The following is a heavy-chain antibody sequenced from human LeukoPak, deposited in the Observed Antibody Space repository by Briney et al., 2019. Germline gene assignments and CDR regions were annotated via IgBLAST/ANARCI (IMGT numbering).Heavy chain of an antibody. CDR3: VKEGSDFWSGFYYYYQMDV. V-gene: IGHV3-23*01. CDR2: ISGSGGST. CDR1: GFTFSIYA. J-gene: IGHJ6*03. D-gene: IGHD3-3*01. Sequence: SGGSLRLSCAASGFTFSIYAMSWVRQAPGKGLEWVSAISGSGGSTYYADSVKGRFTISRDNSKNTLYLQMNSLRAEDTAVYYCVKEGSDFWSGFYYYYQMDVWGKGTTVTVSS.